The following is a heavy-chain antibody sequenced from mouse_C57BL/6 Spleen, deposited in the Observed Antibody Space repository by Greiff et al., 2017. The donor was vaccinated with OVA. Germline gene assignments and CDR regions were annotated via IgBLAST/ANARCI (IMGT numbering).Heavy chain of an antibody. D-gene: IGHD3-2*02. CDR2: INPSSGYT. CDR1: GYTFTSYT. V-gene: IGHV1-4*01. Sequence: VQGVESGAELARPGASVKMSCKASGYTFTSYTMHWVKQRPGQGLEWIGYINPSSGYTKYNQKFKDKATLTADKSSSTAYMQLSSLTSEDSAVYYCARGEAQAFAYWGQGTLVTVSA. CDR3: ARGEAQAFAY. J-gene: IGHJ3*01.